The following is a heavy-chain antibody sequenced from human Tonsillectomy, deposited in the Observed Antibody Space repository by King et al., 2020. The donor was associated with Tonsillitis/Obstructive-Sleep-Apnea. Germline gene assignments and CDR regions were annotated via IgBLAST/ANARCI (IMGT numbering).Heavy chain of an antibody. Sequence: VQLQQWGAGLLKPSETLSLPCAVYGGSFSGYYWNWLRQPPGKGLEWIGQINHSGSTNYNPSLKSRVTISLDTSKNQFSLRLSSVTAADTAVYYCARAPDQMGVVIPTTGYYFDFWGQGTLVTVSS. CDR1: GGSFSGYY. J-gene: IGHJ4*02. D-gene: IGHD2-15*01. CDR2: INHSGST. V-gene: IGHV4-34*01. CDR3: ARAPDQMGVVIPTTGYYFDF.